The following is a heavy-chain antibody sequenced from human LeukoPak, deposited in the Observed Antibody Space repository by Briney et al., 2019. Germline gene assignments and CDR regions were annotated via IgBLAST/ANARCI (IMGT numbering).Heavy chain of an antibody. CDR2: IYTSGST. V-gene: IGHV4-4*07. Sequence: SETLSLTCTVSGGSISSYWSWFGQPAGKGLEWIGRIYTSGSTNYNPYLKSRITMSVDTSKNQFSLKLSSVTAADTAVYYCARNPSDSSSWSFYNWFDPWGQGTLVTVSS. CDR1: GGSISSY. J-gene: IGHJ5*02. CDR3: ARNPSDSSSWSFYNWFDP. D-gene: IGHD6-13*01.